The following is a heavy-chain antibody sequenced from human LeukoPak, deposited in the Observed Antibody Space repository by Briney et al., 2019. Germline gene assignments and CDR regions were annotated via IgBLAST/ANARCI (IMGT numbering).Heavy chain of an antibody. J-gene: IGHJ6*02. CDR1: GFTFDDYG. CDR2: INWNGGST. D-gene: IGHD2-8*02. Sequence: PGGSLRLSCAASGFTFDDYGTSWVRQAPGKGLEWVSGINWNGGSTGYADSVKGRFTISRDNAKNSLYLQMNSLRAEDTALYHCARETEPWSYYYGMDVWGQGTTVNVSS. CDR3: ARETEPWSYYYGMDV. V-gene: IGHV3-20*01.